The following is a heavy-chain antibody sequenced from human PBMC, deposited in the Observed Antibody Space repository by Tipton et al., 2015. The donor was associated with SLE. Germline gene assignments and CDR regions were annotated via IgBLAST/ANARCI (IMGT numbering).Heavy chain of an antibody. CDR1: GGSISSYY. V-gene: IGHV4-34*01. Sequence: TLSLTCTVSGGSISSYYWSWIRQPPGKGLEWIGEINHSGSTNYNPSLKSRVTISVDTSKNQFSLKLSSVTAADTAVYYCARGSGRFSPCNIWGQGTMVTVSS. D-gene: IGHD1-26*01. J-gene: IGHJ3*02. CDR2: INHSGST. CDR3: ARGSGRFSPCNI.